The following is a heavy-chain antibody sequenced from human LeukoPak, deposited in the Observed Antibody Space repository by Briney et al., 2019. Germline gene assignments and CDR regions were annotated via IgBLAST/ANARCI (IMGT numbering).Heavy chain of an antibody. J-gene: IGHJ4*02. D-gene: IGHD3-9*01. CDR1: GFSFSNHA. V-gene: IGHV3-23*01. CDR3: AKNGKDNYDMFFDF. CDR2: LGDNDGRT. Sequence: GGSLRLSCAASGFSFSNHAMNWVRQAPGKGLEWVSALGDNDGRTFYADSVKGRFTISRDNSKNTLYLQMSSLRAEDTAIYYCAKNGKDNYDMFFDFWGQGTLVTVSS.